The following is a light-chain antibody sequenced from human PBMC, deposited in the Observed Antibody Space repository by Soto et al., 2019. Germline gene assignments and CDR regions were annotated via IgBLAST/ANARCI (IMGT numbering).Light chain of an antibody. J-gene: IGKJ4*01. V-gene: IGKV3D-15*01. CDR2: GAS. Sequence: EIVMTQSPATLSVSPGERATLSCRAGESVRSNLAWYQQKPGQAPRVLIYGASTRATGIPARFSGSGSGTEFTLTISSLQSEDFAVYYCQHSNNLWGFGGGTKVEIK. CDR3: QHSNNLWG. CDR1: ESVRSN.